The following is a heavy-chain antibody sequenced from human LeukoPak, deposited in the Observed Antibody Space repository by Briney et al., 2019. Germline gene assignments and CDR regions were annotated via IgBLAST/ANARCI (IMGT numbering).Heavy chain of an antibody. V-gene: IGHV1-46*01. D-gene: IGHD2-15*01. J-gene: IGHJ4*02. CDR3: ARTPRGGGFDY. Sequence: ASVKVSCKASGYTFTSYYMHWVRQAPGQGLEWMGIINPSGGSTSYAQKFQGRVTMTRDMSTSTVYMELSSLRSEDTAVYYCARTPRGGGFDYWGQGTLVTVSS. CDR2: INPSGGST. CDR1: GYTFTSYY.